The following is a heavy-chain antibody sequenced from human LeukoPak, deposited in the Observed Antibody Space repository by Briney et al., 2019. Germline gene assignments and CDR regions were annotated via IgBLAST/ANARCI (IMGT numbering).Heavy chain of an antibody. CDR3: ARHFSDSSGYFDY. D-gene: IGHD3-22*01. CDR1: GGSISSYY. Sequence: PSETLSLTFTVSGGSISSYYWSWIRQPPGKGLEWIGYIYYSGSTNYNPSLKSRVTISVDTSKNQFSLKLSSVTAADTAVYYCARHFSDSSGYFDYWGQGTLVTVSP. V-gene: IGHV4-59*01. CDR2: IYYSGST. J-gene: IGHJ4*02.